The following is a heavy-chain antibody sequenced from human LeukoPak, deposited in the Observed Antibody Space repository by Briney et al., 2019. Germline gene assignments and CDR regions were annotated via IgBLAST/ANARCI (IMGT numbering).Heavy chain of an antibody. Sequence: SGGTLRLSCAASGFTFSSYSMNWVRQATGKGLECGSYISSSSSYIYYAHSVRGRYTISRDNSTNTLYLQMNSLRAEDTAVYYCARGMIVVVKPLGAFDIWGQGTMVTVSS. V-gene: IGHV3-21*01. J-gene: IGHJ3*02. CDR1: GFTFSSYS. D-gene: IGHD3-22*01. CDR2: ISSSSSYI. CDR3: ARGMIVVVKPLGAFDI.